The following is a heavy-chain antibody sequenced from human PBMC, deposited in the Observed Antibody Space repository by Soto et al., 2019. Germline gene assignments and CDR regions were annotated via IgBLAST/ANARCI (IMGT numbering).Heavy chain of an antibody. CDR1: GYTFTSYG. V-gene: IGHV1-18*01. CDR3: ARILWTIYFDY. J-gene: IGHJ4*02. D-gene: IGHD3-9*01. CDR2: ISAYNGNT. Sequence: QVQLVQSGAEVKKPGASVKVSCKASGYTFTSYGISWVRQAPGQGLEWMGWISAYNGNTNYAQKLRGRVTMNTDTSTSTVYMELRSLRSDDTAVYYCARILWTIYFDYWGQGTLVTVSS.